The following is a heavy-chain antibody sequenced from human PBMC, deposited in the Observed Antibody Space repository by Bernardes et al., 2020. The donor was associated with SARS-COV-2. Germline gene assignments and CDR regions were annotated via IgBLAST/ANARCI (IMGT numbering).Heavy chain of an antibody. CDR1: GFTFSSYS. V-gene: IGHV3-21*01. CDR3: ARESMQRVVVAGSDY. J-gene: IGHJ4*02. Sequence: GGSLRLSCAASGFTFSSYSMNWVRQAPGKGLEWVSSISSSSSYIYYADSVKGRFTISRDNAKNSLYLQMNSLRAEDTAVYYCARESMQRVVVAGSDYWGQGTLVTVSS. D-gene: IGHD2-15*01. CDR2: ISSSSSYI.